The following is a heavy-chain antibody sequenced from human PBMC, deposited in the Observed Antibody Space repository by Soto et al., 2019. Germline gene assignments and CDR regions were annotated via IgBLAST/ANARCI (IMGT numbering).Heavy chain of an antibody. J-gene: IGHJ5*02. Sequence: SETLSLTCTVYGGSVSSGSYYWSWIRKSAGKGLEWIGRIYATGTTDYNPSLKSRVMMSVDTSKKQFSLRLRSVTAADTAVYYCVRDGTKTLRDWFDPWGQGISVTVSS. D-gene: IGHD1-1*01. V-gene: IGHV4-61*02. CDR2: IYATGTT. CDR3: VRDGTKTLRDWFDP. CDR1: GGSVSSGSYY.